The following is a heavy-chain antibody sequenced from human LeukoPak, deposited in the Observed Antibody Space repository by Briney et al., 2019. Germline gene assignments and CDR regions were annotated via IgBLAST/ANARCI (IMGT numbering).Heavy chain of an antibody. CDR3: AHSHEAWIQLLGGAFDI. CDR2: IYWDDDK. CDR1: GFSLTTTGVG. V-gene: IGHV2-5*02. Sequence: VSGPTLVNPTQTLTRTCTFSGFSLTTTGVGVGWIRQPPGKALEWLTLIYWDDDKRYSPSLKSRVTITKDTSKNQVVLTMTDMDPVDTATYYCAHSHEAWIQLLGGAFDIWGQGTMVTVSS. J-gene: IGHJ3*02. D-gene: IGHD5-18*01.